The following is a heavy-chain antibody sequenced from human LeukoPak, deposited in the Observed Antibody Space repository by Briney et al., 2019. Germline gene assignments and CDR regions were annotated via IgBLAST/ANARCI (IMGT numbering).Heavy chain of an antibody. CDR3: AKGLGFAKFDY. CDR2: ISTSGDFT. Sequence: GGSLRLSCATSGFTFSSYAMNWVRQAPGKGLECVSFISTSGDFTYYAASVKGRFTVSRDNSKNTLYLQMNSLRAEDTAVYYCAKGLGFAKFDYWGQGTLVTVSS. CDR1: GFTFSSYA. V-gene: IGHV3-23*01. D-gene: IGHD7-27*01. J-gene: IGHJ4*02.